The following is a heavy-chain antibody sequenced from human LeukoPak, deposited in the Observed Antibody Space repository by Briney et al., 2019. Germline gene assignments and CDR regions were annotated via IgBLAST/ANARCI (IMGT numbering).Heavy chain of an antibody. CDR2: INHSGST. D-gene: IGHD2-21*01. Sequence: PSETLSLTCAVYGGSFSGYYWSSIRQPPGKGLEWIGEINHSGSTNYNPSLKSRVTISVDTSKNQFSLKLSSVTAADTAVYYCARRGAYCGGDCYFDYWGQGTLVTVSS. J-gene: IGHJ4*02. CDR3: ARRGAYCGGDCYFDY. CDR1: GGSFSGYY. V-gene: IGHV4-34*01.